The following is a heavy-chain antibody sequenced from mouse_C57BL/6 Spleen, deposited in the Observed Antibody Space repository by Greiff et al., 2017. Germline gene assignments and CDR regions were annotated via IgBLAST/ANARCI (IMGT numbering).Heavy chain of an antibody. CDR3: ARRYGNYPAWFAY. CDR2: IYPGDGDT. D-gene: IGHD2-1*01. Sequence: QVQLKQSGAELVKPGASVKISCKASGYAFSSYWMNWVKQRPGKGLEWIGQIYPGDGDTNYNGKFKGKATLTADKSSSTAYMQLSSLTSEDSAVYSGARRYGNYPAWFAYWGQGTLVTVSA. J-gene: IGHJ3*01. V-gene: IGHV1-80*01. CDR1: GYAFSSYW.